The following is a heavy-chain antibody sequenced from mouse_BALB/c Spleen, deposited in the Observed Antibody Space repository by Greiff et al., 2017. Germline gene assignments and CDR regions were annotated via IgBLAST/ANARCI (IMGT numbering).Heavy chain of an antibody. J-gene: IGHJ2*01. CDR1: GYTFTSYW. D-gene: IGHD4-1*01. CDR2: IDPSDSET. CDR3: ARWRTGTGFDY. V-gene: IGHV1-69*02. Sequence: QVQLQQPGAELVKPGAPVKLSCKASGYTFTSYWMNWVKQRPGRGLEWIGRIDPSDSETHYNQKFKDKATLTVDKSSSTAYIQLSSLTSEDSAVYYCARWRTGTGFDYWGQGTTLTVSS.